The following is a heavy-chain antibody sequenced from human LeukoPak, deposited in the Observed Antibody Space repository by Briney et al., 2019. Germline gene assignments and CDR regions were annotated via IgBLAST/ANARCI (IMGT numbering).Heavy chain of an antibody. J-gene: IGHJ4*01. V-gene: IGHV3-30*04. CDR2: ISYDGRIK. Sequence: GGSLRLSCAASGFTFSNYAMHWVRQAPGKALEWVAVISYDGRIKYYADSVKGRFTFSRDNSKNTLYLQMNSLRAEDTAIYYCASLRGYSAYDLDYWGQEPWSPSPQ. D-gene: IGHD5-12*01. CDR3: ASLRGYSAYDLDY. CDR1: GFTFSNYA.